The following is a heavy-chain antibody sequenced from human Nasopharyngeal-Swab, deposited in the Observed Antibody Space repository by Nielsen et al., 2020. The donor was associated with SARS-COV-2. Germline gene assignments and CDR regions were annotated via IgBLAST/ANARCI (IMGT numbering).Heavy chain of an antibody. CDR3: ARGEGGREREEEEGRDV. V-gene: IGHV3-11*01. Sequence: WIRQPPGKGLEWVSYISSSGSTIYYADSVKGRFTISRDNAKNSLYLQMNSLRAEDTAVEDWARGEGGREREEEEGRDVWDQG. J-gene: IGHJ6*02. D-gene: IGHD3-16*01. CDR2: ISSSGSTI.